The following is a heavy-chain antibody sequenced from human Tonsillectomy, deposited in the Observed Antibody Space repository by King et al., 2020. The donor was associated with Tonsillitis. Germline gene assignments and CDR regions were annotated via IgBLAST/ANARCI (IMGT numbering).Heavy chain of an antibody. CDR3: ARGPMVRGVILG. CDR1: GYSISSGYY. V-gene: IGHV4-38-2*02. Sequence: QLQESGPGLVKPSETLSLTCTVSGYSISSGYYWGWIRQPPGKGLEWIGSIYHSGSTYSNPSLKSRVTISVDTSKNQFSLKLSSVTAADTAVYYCARGPMVRGVILGWGQGTLVTVSS. D-gene: IGHD3-10*01. CDR2: IYHSGST. J-gene: IGHJ4*02.